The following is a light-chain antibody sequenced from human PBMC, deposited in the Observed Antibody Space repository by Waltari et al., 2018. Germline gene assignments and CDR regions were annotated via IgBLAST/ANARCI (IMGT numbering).Light chain of an antibody. CDR3: QQYRTYSGS. Sequence: DIQLTQSPSTLSASVGDRVTITCRAGQGIDTWLAWYQQKQGIPPKLLMSKVSSLQSGVPSRFSGSGSGTHFTLTISGLQPEDFGTYYCQQYRTYSGSFGQGTKVEI. CDR2: KVS. J-gene: IGKJ1*01. V-gene: IGKV1-5*03. CDR1: QGIDTW.